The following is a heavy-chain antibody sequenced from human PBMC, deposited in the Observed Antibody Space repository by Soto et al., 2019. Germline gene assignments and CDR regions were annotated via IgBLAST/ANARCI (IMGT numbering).Heavy chain of an antibody. CDR2: IVPIFGTA. V-gene: IGHV1-69*13. D-gene: IGHD5-18*01. CDR3: ARVVTAMVTSYYYGMDV. Sequence: SVKVSCKASGGTFSSYAISWVRQAPGQGLEWMGGIVPIFGTANYAQKFQGRVTITADESTSTAYMELSGLRSEDTAVYYCARVVTAMVTSYYYGMDVWGQGTTVTVSS. J-gene: IGHJ6*02. CDR1: GGTFSSYA.